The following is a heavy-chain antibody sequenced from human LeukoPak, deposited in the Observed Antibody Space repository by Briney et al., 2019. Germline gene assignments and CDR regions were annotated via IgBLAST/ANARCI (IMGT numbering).Heavy chain of an antibody. CDR2: IYSGGST. CDR1: GLTFSSHW. D-gene: IGHD6-6*01. J-gene: IGHJ4*02. CDR3: AREYSSSSGRSFDY. V-gene: IGHV3-66*01. Sequence: PGGSLRLSCAASGLTFSSHWMHWVRQAPGKGLVWVSVIYSGGSTYYADSVKGRFTISRDNAKNSLYLQMNSLRAEDTAVYYCAREYSSSSGRSFDYWGQGTLVTVSS.